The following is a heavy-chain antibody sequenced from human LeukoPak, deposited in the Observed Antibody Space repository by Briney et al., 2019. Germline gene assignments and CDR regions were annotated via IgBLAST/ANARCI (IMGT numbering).Heavy chain of an antibody. J-gene: IGHJ3*01. V-gene: IGHV3-74*01. D-gene: IGHD1-1*01. CDR3: ATVGVTTTFDV. Sequence: GGSLRLSCAASGFTFSSYWMHWVRQAPGKGLVWVSRINTDGSSTSYADSVKGRFTVSRDNSKNTLYLQMYSLTTEDTAVYYRATVGVTTTFDVWGQGTMVTVSS. CDR2: INTDGSST. CDR1: GFTFSSYW.